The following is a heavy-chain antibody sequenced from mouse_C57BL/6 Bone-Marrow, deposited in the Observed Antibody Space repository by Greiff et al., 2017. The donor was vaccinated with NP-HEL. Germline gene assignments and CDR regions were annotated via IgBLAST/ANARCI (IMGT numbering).Heavy chain of an antibody. Sequence: EVMLVESEGGLVQPGSSMKLSCTASGFTFSDYYMAWVRQVPEKGLEWVANINYDGSSTYYLDSLKSRFIISRDNAKNILYLQMSSLKSEDTATYYCARERLRSYFDYWGQGTTLTVSS. CDR3: ARERLRSYFDY. V-gene: IGHV5-16*01. J-gene: IGHJ2*01. CDR1: GFTFSDYY. CDR2: INYDGSST. D-gene: IGHD2-4*01.